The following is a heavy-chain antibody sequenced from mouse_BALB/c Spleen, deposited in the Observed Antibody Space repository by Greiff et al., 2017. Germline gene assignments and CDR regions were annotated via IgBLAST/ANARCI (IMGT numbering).Heavy chain of an antibody. J-gene: IGHJ3*01. CDR2: LSSGGSYT. Sequence: DVKLVESGGGLVKPGGSLKLSCAASGFTFSSYAMSWVRQSPGRRLEWVAELSSGGSYTYYPDTVTGRFTISRDNAKNTLYLEMSSLRSEDTAMYYCASRIYYEYAAWFAYWGQGTLVTVSA. D-gene: IGHD2-4*01. CDR3: ASRIYYEYAAWFAY. V-gene: IGHV5-9-4*01. CDR1: GFTFSSYA.